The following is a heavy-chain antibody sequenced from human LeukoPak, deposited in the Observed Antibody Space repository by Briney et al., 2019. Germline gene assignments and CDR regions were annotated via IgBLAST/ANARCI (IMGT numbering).Heavy chain of an antibody. CDR3: ARAYYDFWSGYSRLFGY. CDR2: ISAYNGNT. CDR1: GYTFTSYG. J-gene: IGHJ4*02. V-gene: IGHV1-18*01. D-gene: IGHD3-3*01. Sequence: PGASVKVSCKASGYTFTSYGISWVRQAPGQGLEWMGWISAYNGNTNYAQKLQGRVTMTTDTSTSTAYMELRSLRSDDTAVYYCARAYYDFWSGYSRLFGYWGQGTLVTVSS.